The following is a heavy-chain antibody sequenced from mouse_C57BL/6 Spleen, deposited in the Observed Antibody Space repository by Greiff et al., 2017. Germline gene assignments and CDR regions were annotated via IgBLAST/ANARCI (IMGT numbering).Heavy chain of an antibody. CDR3: ARPGGGWFAY. J-gene: IGHJ3*01. V-gene: IGHV5-17*01. D-gene: IGHD4-1*01. Sequence: EVKLVESGGGLVKPGGSLKLSCAASGFTFSDYGMHWVRQAPEKGLEWVAYISSGSSTIYYADTVKGRFTISRDNAKNTLFLQMTSLRSEDTAMYYCARPGGGWFAYWGQGTLVTVSA. CDR2: ISSGSSTI. CDR1: GFTFSDYG.